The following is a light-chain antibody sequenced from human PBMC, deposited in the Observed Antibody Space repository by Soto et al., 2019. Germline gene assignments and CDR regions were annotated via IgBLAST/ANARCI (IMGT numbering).Light chain of an antibody. CDR1: QSVSSSY. Sequence: EIVLTQSPGTLSLSPGERATLSCRASQSVSSSYLAWYQQKPGQAPRLLIYGASSRATGIPDRFSGSGSGTDFTLNISRLEPEDFAVYYCQQYGSSPWAFGRGTKVEIK. CDR2: GAS. CDR3: QQYGSSPWA. J-gene: IGKJ1*01. V-gene: IGKV3-20*01.